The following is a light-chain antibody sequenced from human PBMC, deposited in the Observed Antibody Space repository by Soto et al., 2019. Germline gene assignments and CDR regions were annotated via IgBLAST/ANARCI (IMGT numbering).Light chain of an antibody. J-gene: IGLJ1*01. Sequence: QSALTQPASVSGSLGQSITISCTGTNSDVGDYNSVSWYQQHPGKAPRLMIYEVTNRPSGVSNRFSGSKSGNTASLTISGLQAEDEADYFCSSYVSDNTPPYVFATGTKLTVL. CDR2: EVT. CDR3: SSYVSDNTPPYV. CDR1: NSDVGDYNS. V-gene: IGLV2-14*01.